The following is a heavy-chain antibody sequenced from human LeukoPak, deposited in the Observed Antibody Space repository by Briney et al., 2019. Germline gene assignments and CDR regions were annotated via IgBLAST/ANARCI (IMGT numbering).Heavy chain of an antibody. D-gene: IGHD1-26*01. V-gene: IGHV3-23*01. Sequence: GGSLRLSCEASGFTFSSYAIRWVRQAPGTGLEWVSSIPGSGGATYYADSVKGRFTISRDNSKNTLYLQVNSLRAEDTAVYYCAKGGKWDVTPFDYWGQGTLVTVSS. CDR1: GFTFSSYA. CDR2: IPGSGGAT. CDR3: AKGGKWDVTPFDY. J-gene: IGHJ4*02.